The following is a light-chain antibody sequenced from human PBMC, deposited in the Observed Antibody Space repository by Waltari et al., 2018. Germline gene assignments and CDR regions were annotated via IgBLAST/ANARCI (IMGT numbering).Light chain of an antibody. CDR1: KLGGRP. CDR3: QAWDRDGAV. Sequence: SYEVIQPPSVSVSPGQTATITCSGDKLGGRPTSWYQQRPGQSPVCLIYHSRRRSSGVPELFSGSHSGNTATLTNSGADTVDEADYYCQAWDRDGAVFGDGTKLTVL. CDR2: HSR. J-gene: IGLJ2*01. V-gene: IGLV3-1*01.